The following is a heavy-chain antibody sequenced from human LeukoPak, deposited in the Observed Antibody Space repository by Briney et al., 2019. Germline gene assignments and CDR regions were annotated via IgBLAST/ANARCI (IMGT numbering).Heavy chain of an antibody. CDR2: FYNIGDT. J-gene: IGHJ4*02. CDR3: ASTQRWLAFDY. V-gene: IGHV4-59*01. Sequence: PSETLSLTCTVSGGSISNYYWSWIRQPPGKGLEWIGCFYNIGDTNYNPSLKSRVTTSVDTSKNQFSLRLTSVTAADTAVYYCASTQRWLAFDYWGQGILVTVSS. D-gene: IGHD6-19*01. CDR1: GGSISNYY.